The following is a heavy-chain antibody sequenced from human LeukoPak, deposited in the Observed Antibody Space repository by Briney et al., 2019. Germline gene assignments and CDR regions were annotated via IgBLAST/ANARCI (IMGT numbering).Heavy chain of an antibody. J-gene: IGHJ4*02. Sequence: PSETLSLTCTVSGGSISSYYWSWIRQPPGKGLEWIGYIYYSGSTNYNPSLTSRDTISVDTSKNQFSLKLSSVTAADTAVYYCARGGDYGADFDYWGQGTLVTVSS. CDR2: IYYSGST. CDR3: ARGGDYGADFDY. D-gene: IGHD4-17*01. CDR1: GGSISSYY. V-gene: IGHV4-59*01.